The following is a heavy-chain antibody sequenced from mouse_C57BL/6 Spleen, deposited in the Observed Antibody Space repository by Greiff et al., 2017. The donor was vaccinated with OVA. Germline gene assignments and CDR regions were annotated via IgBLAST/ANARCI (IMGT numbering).Heavy chain of an antibody. Sequence: DVQLQESGAELVRPGASVKLSCTASGFTIKDDYMHWVKQRPEQGLEWIGWIDPENGDTEYASKFQGKATITADTSSNTAYLQLSSLTSEDTAVYYCTADDYDGLAWFAYWGQGTLVTVSA. D-gene: IGHD2-4*01. CDR1: GFTIKDDY. J-gene: IGHJ3*01. CDR2: IDPENGDT. V-gene: IGHV14-4*01. CDR3: TADDYDGLAWFAY.